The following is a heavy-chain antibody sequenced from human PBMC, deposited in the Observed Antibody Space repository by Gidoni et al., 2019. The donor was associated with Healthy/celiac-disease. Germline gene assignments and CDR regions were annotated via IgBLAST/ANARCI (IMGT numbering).Heavy chain of an antibody. V-gene: IGHV1-69*01. CDR2: IIPTFGTA. J-gene: IGHJ4*02. CDR3: ARSGSIAVAGILRPFDY. D-gene: IGHD6-19*01. Sequence: QVQLVKSGAEVKKPGSSVKVSCKASGGTFSSYAISWVRQAPGQGLEWMGGIIPTFGTANYAQKFQGRVTITADESTSTAYMELSSLRSEDTAVYYCARSGSIAVAGILRPFDYWGQGTLVTVSS. CDR1: GGTFSSYA.